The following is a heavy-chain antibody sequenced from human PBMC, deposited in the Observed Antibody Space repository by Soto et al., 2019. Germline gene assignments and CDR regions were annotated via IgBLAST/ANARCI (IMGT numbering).Heavy chain of an antibody. CDR3: ARDFYIEGDTYYYDSSGYFGY. D-gene: IGHD3-22*01. V-gene: IGHV1-3*01. Sequence: GASVKVSCKASGYTFTSYAMHWVRQAPGQRLEWMGWINAGNGNTKYSQKFQGRVTITRDTSASTAYMELSSLRSEDTAVYYCARDFYIEGDTYYYDSSGYFGYWGQGTLVTVSS. CDR2: INAGNGNT. J-gene: IGHJ4*02. CDR1: GYTFTSYA.